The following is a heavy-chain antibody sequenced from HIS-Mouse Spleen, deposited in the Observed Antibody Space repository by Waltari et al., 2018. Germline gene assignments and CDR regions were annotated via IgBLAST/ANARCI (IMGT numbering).Heavy chain of an antibody. CDR1: GFTFISYA. J-gene: IGHJ4*02. D-gene: IGHD1-26*01. V-gene: IGHV3-23*01. CDR2: IIGSGGST. Sequence: EVQLLESGGGLVQPGGSLRLSCAASGFTFISYAMSWVRRAPGKGLEWVSAIIGSGGSTYYADSVKGRFTISRDNSKNALYLQMNSLRAEDTAVYYCAKRGIVGANFWGQGTLVTVSS. CDR3: AKRGIVGANF.